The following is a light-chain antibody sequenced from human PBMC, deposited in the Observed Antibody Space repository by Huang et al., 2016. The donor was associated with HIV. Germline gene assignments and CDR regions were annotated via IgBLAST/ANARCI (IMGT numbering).Light chain of an antibody. CDR3: QQYNNWPPIT. CDR2: GAS. J-gene: IGKJ5*01. CDR1: QSVSSN. Sequence: EIVMTQSPATLSVSPGERATLSCRASQSVSSNLAWYQQKPGQAPRLLIDGASTRATGSPARFSGSGSWTEFTLTISSLQSEDFAVYYCQQYNNWPPITFGQGTRLEIK. V-gene: IGKV3-15*01.